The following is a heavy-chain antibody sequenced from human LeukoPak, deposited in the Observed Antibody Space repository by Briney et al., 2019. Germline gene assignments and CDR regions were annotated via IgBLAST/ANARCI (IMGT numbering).Heavy chain of an antibody. Sequence: ASVKVSCKASGYTLTGYYMHWVRQAPGQGLEWMGWINPNSGGTNYAQKFQGRVTMTRDTSISTAYMELSRLRSGDTAVYYCARRYSAYEEKTFDYWGQGTLVTVSS. D-gene: IGHD5-12*01. CDR1: GYTLTGYY. V-gene: IGHV1-2*02. CDR2: INPNSGGT. J-gene: IGHJ4*02. CDR3: ARRYSAYEEKTFDY.